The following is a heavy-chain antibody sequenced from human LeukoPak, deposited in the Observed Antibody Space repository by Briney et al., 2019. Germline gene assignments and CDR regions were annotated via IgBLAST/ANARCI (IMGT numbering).Heavy chain of an antibody. D-gene: IGHD3-10*01. V-gene: IGHV4-34*01. CDR3: ARDFTMVRGVPYFDY. CDR2: INHSGST. CDR1: GGSFSGYY. Sequence: SETLPLTCAVYGGSFSGYYWSWIRQPPGKGPEWIGEINHSGSTNYNPSLKSRVTISVDTSKNQFSLKLGSVTAADTAVYYCARDFTMVRGVPYFDYWGQGTLVTVSS. J-gene: IGHJ4*02.